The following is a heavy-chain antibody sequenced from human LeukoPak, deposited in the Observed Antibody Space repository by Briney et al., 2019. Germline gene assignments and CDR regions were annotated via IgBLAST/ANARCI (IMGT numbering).Heavy chain of an antibody. Sequence: GRSLSLSCAASGFTFDNYAMHWVRQAPGKGLEWVSGIAWNSGNTGFADSVKGRFTISRDNAKNSLYLQMSSLRAEDTALYYCTRRAARWQFDLWGRGTLLTVSS. CDR3: TRRAARWQFDL. V-gene: IGHV3-9*01. CDR2: IAWNSGNT. CDR1: GFTFDNYA. J-gene: IGHJ2*01. D-gene: IGHD5-24*01.